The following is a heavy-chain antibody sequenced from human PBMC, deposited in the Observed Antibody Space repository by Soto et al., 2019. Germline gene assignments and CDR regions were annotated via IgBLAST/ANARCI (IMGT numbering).Heavy chain of an antibody. J-gene: IGHJ5*02. CDR2: INHSGST. Sequence: SETLSLTCAVYGGSFSGYYWSWIRQPPGKGLEWIGEINHSGSTNYNPSLKSRVTISVDTSKNQFSLKLSSVTAADTAVYYCARLWSILETAREIRRRNWFDPWGQGTLVTVSS. CDR1: GGSFSGYY. CDR3: ARLWSILETAREIRRRNWFDP. V-gene: IGHV4-34*01. D-gene: IGHD4-17*01.